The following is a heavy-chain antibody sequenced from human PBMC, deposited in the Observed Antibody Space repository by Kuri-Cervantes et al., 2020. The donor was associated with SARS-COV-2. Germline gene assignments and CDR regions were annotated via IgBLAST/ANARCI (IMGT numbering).Heavy chain of an antibody. CDR1: GFTFGDYA. J-gene: IGHJ4*02. V-gene: IGHV3-7*03. CDR2: IKQDGSEK. CDR3: AKSSSSSSWYQSYYFDY. D-gene: IGHD6-13*01. Sequence: GESLKISCTASGFTFGDYALTWFRQAPGKGLEWVANIKQDGSEKYYVDSVKGRFTISRDNAKNSLYLQMNSLRAEDTAVYYCAKSSSSSSWYQSYYFDYWGQGTLVTVSS.